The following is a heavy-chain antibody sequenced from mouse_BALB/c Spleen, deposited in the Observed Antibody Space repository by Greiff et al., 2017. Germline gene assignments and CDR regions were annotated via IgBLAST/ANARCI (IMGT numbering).Heavy chain of an antibody. CDR2: INPSTGYT. Sequence: QVQLQQSGAELAKPGASVKMSCKASGYTFTSYWMHWVKQRPGQGLEWIGYINPSTGYTEYNQKFKDKATLTADKSSSTAYMQLSSLTSEDSAVYYCARSGYYGSIDVWGAGTTVTVSS. V-gene: IGHV1-7*01. D-gene: IGHD1-1*01. CDR1: GYTFTSYW. J-gene: IGHJ1*01. CDR3: ARSGYYGSIDV.